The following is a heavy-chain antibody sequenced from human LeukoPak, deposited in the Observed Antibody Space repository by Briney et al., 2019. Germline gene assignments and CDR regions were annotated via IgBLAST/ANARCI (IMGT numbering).Heavy chain of an antibody. CDR3: ATNAELLDAFDI. CDR2: INSNSGGT. D-gene: IGHD2-15*01. Sequence: ASVKVSCKASGYTFTDYYLHWVRQAPREGLEWMGRINSNSGGTKYAQKIQGRVTMTRDTSISTAYMELSRLRSDDTAVYYCATNAELLDAFDIWGQGTMVTVSS. V-gene: IGHV1-2*06. CDR1: GYTFTDYY. J-gene: IGHJ3*02.